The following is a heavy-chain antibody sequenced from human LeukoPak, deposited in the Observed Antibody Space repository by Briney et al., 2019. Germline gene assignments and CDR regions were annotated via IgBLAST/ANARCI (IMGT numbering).Heavy chain of an antibody. CDR1: GGSFSGYY. J-gene: IGHJ4*02. V-gene: IGHV4-34*01. CDR2: INHSGST. CDR3: ARGVDAGVSPFDY. D-gene: IGHD6-13*01. Sequence: SETLSLTCAVYGGSFSGYYWSWIRQPPGKGVEWIGEINHSGSTNYNPSPKSRVTISVDTSKNQFSLKLSSVTAADTAVYYCARGVDAGVSPFDYWGQGTLVTVSS.